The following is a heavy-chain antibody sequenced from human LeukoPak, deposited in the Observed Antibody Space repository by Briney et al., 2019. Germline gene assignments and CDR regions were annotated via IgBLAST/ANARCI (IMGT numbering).Heavy chain of an antibody. CDR2: IKSKTDGGTT. V-gene: IGHV3-15*01. CDR3: ITFSMIVVVITD. Sequence: GGSLRLSCAASGFTFSNAWMSWVRQAPGKRLEWVGRIKSKTDGGTTDYAAPVKGRFTISRDDSKNTLYLQMNSLKTEDTAVYYCITFSMIVVVITDWGQGTLVTVSS. CDR1: GFTFSNAW. J-gene: IGHJ4*02. D-gene: IGHD3-22*01.